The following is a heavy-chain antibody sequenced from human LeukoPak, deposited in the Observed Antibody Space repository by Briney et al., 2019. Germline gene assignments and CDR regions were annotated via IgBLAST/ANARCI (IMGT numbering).Heavy chain of an antibody. CDR3: ARPHSSRAEEFEP. Sequence: SETLSLTCTVSGGSISGYYWSWIRQSPGKGLEWIGYIYYTGITAYNPSLGSRVTISVDRSNNQFSLRLTSVTAADTAVYYCARPHSSRAEEFEPRGQGTLVTVSS. J-gene: IGHJ5*02. CDR1: GGSISGYY. CDR2: IYYTGIT. V-gene: IGHV4-59*01.